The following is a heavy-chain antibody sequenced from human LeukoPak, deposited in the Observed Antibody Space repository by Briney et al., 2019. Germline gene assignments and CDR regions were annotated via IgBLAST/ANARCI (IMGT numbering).Heavy chain of an antibody. V-gene: IGHV4-30-4*01. CDR1: GGSISSGDYY. J-gene: IGHJ4*02. CDR2: IYYSGST. CDR3: ARELTYADY. D-gene: IGHD4/OR15-4a*01. Sequence: SETLSLTCTVSGGSISSGDYYWSWIRRPPWKGLEWIGYIYYSGSTYYNPSLKSRVTMSVDTSKNQFSLKLSSVTAADTAVYYCARELTYADYWGQGTLVTVSS.